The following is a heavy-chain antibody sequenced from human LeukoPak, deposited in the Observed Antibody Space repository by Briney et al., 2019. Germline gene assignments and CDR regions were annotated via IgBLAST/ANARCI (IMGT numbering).Heavy chain of an antibody. CDR3: ARLIPSLRSIDY. CDR1: GGSISSSSYY. Sequence: SETLSLTCTVSGGSISSSSYYWGWIRQPPGKGLEWIGSIYYSGSTYYNPSLKSRVTISVDTSKNQFSLKLSSVTAADTAVYYCARLIPSLRSIDYWGQGTLVTVSS. J-gene: IGHJ4*02. CDR2: IYYSGST. V-gene: IGHV4-39*01. D-gene: IGHD3-16*02.